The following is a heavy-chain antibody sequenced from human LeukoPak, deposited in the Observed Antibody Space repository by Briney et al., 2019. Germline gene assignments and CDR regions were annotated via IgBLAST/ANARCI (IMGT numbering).Heavy chain of an antibody. Sequence: GASVKVSCKASGGTFSSYAISWVRQAPGQGLEWMGRIIPILGIANYAQKFQGRVTITADKSTSTAYMELSSLRSEDTAVYYCATSGGDYRLGYWGQGTLVTVSS. D-gene: IGHD4-17*01. CDR1: GGTFSSYA. V-gene: IGHV1-69*04. CDR2: IIPILGIA. CDR3: ATSGGDYRLGY. J-gene: IGHJ4*02.